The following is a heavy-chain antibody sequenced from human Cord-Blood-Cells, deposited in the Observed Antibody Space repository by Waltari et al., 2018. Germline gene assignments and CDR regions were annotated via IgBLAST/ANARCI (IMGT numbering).Heavy chain of an antibody. CDR1: GGSFCGYY. Sequence: QVQLQQWGAGLLKPSETLSPTCAAHGGSFCGYYWSCITQPPGKGLEWIGEINHSGSTNYNPSLKSRVTISVDTSKNQFSLKLSSVTAADTAVYYCARSHGRRFSYVIVGATYYFDYWGQGTLVTVSS. J-gene: IGHJ4*02. D-gene: IGHD1-26*01. CDR3: ARSHGRRFSYVIVGATYYFDY. CDR2: INHSGST. V-gene: IGHV4-34*01.